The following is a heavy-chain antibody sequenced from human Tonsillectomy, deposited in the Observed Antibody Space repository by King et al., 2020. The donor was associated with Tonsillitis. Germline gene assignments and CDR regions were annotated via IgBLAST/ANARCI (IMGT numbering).Heavy chain of an antibody. CDR1: GGSISSGGYF. J-gene: IGHJ5*02. D-gene: IGHD1-14*01. CDR2: ISYSGNT. V-gene: IGHV4-31*03. CDR3: ARGPPTYCINNRCDPGNNWFDP. Sequence: QLQESGPGLVKPSQTLSLTCTVSGGSISSGGYFWTWIRQHPGKGLEWIGYISYSGNTFYNPSLKSRPTISVDWSKNQFSLNLTSVTAADTALYYCARGPPTYCINNRCDPGNNWFDPGAREPWSSSPQ.